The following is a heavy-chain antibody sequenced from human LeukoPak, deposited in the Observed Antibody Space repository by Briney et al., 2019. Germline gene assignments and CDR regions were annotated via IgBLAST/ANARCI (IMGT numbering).Heavy chain of an antibody. Sequence: GGSLRLSCAASGFTFSSYSMNWVRQAPGKGLEWVSSISSSSSYIYYADSVKGRFTISRDNAKNSLYLQMNSLRAEDTAVYYCAGFVVHFRSGYSDAFDIWGQGTMVTVSS. D-gene: IGHD3-3*02. CDR3: AGFVVHFRSGYSDAFDI. J-gene: IGHJ3*02. V-gene: IGHV3-21*01. CDR2: ISSSSSYI. CDR1: GFTFSSYS.